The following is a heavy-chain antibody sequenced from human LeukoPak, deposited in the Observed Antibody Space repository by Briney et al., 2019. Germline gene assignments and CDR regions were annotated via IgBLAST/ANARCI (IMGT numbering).Heavy chain of an antibody. V-gene: IGHV4-31*03. J-gene: IGHJ4*02. D-gene: IGHD4-17*01. CDR3: ARQTTVTSYGIDY. CDR2: IYYSGST. Sequence: PSETLSLTCTVSGGSISSGGYYWSWIRQHPGKGLEWIGYIYYSGSTYYNPSLKSRVTISVDTSKNQFSLKLSSVTAADTAVYCCARQTTVTSYGIDYWGQGTLVTVSS. CDR1: GGSISSGGYY.